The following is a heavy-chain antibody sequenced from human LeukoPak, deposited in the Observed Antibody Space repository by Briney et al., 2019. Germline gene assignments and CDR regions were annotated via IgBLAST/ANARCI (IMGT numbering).Heavy chain of an antibody. CDR1: GSSFTSYC. CDR3: ATTPRYFDH. J-gene: IGHJ4*02. V-gene: IGHV5-51*01. CDR2: IYPGDSET. Sequence: GESLKISCKGSGSSFTSYCIGWVRPVPGTGLEWMGVIYPGDSETRYSPSFQGQVTISADKSINTAYLQWSSLKASDTAIYYCATTPRYFDHWGQGTLVTVSS.